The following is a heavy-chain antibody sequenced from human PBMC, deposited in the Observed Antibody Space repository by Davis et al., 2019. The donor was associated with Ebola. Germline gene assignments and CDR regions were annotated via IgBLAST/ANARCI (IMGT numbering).Heavy chain of an antibody. J-gene: IGHJ4*02. V-gene: IGHV1-46*01. CDR1: GYTFTTYY. D-gene: IGHD3-22*01. Sequence: ASVKISCKTSGYTFTTYYMVWVRQAPGQGLEWMGIINPSDGDTRYAQKFQGRVTMTRDTSTNTVYMDLSSLRSEDTAVYYCARAIYYYDGSAYSDFWGQGTLVTVSS. CDR3: ARAIYYYDGSAYSDF. CDR2: INPSDGDT.